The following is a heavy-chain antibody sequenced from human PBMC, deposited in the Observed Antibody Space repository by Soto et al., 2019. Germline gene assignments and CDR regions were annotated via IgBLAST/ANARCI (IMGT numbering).Heavy chain of an antibody. CDR1: GGTFSSYA. V-gene: IGHV1-69*12. J-gene: IGHJ6*02. D-gene: IGHD2-2*01. CDR2: IIPIFGTA. CDR3: AREGYCISTSCPSSYYYGTDV. Sequence: QVQLVQSGAEVKKPGSSVKVSCKASGGTFSSYAISWVRQAPGQGLEWMGGIIPIFGTANYAQKFQGRVTITADESTSTAYMELSSLRSEDTAVYYCAREGYCISTSCPSSYYYGTDVWGQGTTVTVSS.